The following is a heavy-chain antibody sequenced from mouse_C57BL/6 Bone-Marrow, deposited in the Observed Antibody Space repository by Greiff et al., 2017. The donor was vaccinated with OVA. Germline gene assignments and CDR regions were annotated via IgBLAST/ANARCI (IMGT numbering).Heavy chain of an antibody. D-gene: IGHD1-1*01. CDR2: IHPNSGST. V-gene: IGHV1-64*01. Sequence: QVQLQQPGAELVKPGASVKLSCKASGYTFTSYWMHWVKQRPGQGLEWIGMIHPNSGSTNYNEKFKSKAKLTVDKSSSTAYFQLSSLTSEDSAVYYCAKGLTTVVAKYCYFDVWGTGTTVTVSS. J-gene: IGHJ1*03. CDR1: GYTFTSYW. CDR3: AKGLTTVVAKYCYFDV.